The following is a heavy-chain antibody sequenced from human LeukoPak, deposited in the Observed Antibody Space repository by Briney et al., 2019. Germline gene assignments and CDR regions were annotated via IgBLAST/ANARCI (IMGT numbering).Heavy chain of an antibody. Sequence: PSETLSLTCAVYGGSFSGYYWSWIRQPPGKGLEWIGEINHSGSTNYNPSLKSRATISVDTSKNQFSLNPSSVTAADTAVYYCARGRGYCSSTSCYAGWFDPWGKGTLVTVSS. D-gene: IGHD2-2*01. CDR1: GGSFSGYY. J-gene: IGHJ5*02. CDR2: INHSGST. V-gene: IGHV4-34*01. CDR3: ARGRGYCSSTSCYAGWFDP.